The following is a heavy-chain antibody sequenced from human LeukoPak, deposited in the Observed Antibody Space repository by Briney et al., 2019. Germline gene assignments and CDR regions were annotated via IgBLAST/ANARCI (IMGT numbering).Heavy chain of an antibody. CDR1: GYSVSSGYF. V-gene: IGHV4-38-2*02. CDR3: ARDLQRDYGSGRYSV. CDR2: VYHSGST. D-gene: IGHD3-10*01. J-gene: IGHJ4*02. Sequence: PSETLSPTCTVSGYSVSSGYFWGWIRQPPGKGLEWIGSVYHSGSTYYNPSLKSRVTISVDTSKNQFSLKLSSVTAADTAVYYCARDLQRDYGSGRYSVWGQGTLVTVSS.